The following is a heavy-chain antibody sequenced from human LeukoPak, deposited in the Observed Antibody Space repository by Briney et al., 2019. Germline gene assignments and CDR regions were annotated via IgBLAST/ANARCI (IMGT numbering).Heavy chain of an antibody. CDR1: GFTFSSYA. Sequence: GSLRLSCAASGFTFSSYAMSWVRQAPGKGLERVSLITGSGGNTYSADSVKGRFTISRDNSKNTLYLQMSSLRAEDTAIYYCAQGTPTGYGTSWFDYWGQGTLVTVSS. V-gene: IGHV3-23*01. CDR2: ITGSGGNT. CDR3: AQGTPTGYGTSWFDY. J-gene: IGHJ4*02. D-gene: IGHD6-13*01.